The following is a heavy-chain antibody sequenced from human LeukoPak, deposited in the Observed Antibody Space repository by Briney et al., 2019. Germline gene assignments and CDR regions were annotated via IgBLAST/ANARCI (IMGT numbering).Heavy chain of an antibody. J-gene: IGHJ3*02. V-gene: IGHV3-23*01. Sequence: GGTLRLSCVASGFYYNNYGMNWVRQAPGKGLEWVAGITANSAGRYYADSVQGRFTISRDNSKNTLYLQMNSLRAEDTAVYYCAKDQHSYPHDAFDIWGQGTMVTVSS. D-gene: IGHD2-2*01. CDR2: ITANSAGR. CDR1: GFYYNNYG. CDR3: AKDQHSYPHDAFDI.